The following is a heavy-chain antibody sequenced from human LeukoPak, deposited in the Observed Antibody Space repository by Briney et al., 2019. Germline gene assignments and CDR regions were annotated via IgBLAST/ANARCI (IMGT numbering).Heavy chain of an antibody. V-gene: IGHV4-34*01. CDR1: GGSFSGYY. CDR3: ARDERFGDGYYFDY. Sequence: SETLSLTCAVYGGSFSGYYWSWIRQPPGKGLEWIGEINHSGSTDYNPSLKSRVTISVDTSKNQFSLKLSSVTAADTAVYYCARDERFGDGYYFDYWGQGTLVTVSS. D-gene: IGHD3-10*01. J-gene: IGHJ4*02. CDR2: INHSGST.